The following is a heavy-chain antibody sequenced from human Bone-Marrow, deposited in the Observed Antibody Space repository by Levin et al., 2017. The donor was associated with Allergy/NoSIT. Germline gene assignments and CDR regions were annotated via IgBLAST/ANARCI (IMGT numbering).Heavy chain of an antibody. CDR2: ISGERDEN. Sequence: GGSLRLSCVASGFTFNIYPIHWVRQAPGKGLEWLAAISGERDENFCADSVKGRFSVSRDNSKNTVYLQMNSLKIDDTALYFCARAPNGCSGKSCLGGAFDHWGHGTRVTVSS. D-gene: IGHD2-8*01. CDR1: GFTFNIYP. CDR3: ARAPNGCSGKSCLGGAFDH. V-gene: IGHV3-30-3*01. J-gene: IGHJ5*02.